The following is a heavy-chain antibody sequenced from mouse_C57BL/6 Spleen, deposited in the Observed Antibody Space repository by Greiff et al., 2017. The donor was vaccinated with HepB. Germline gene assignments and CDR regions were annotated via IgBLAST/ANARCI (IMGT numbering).Heavy chain of an antibody. CDR2: ISYDGSN. V-gene: IGHV3-6*01. CDR1: GYSITSGYY. Sequence: ESGPGLVKPSQSLSLTCSVTGYSITSGYYWNWIRQFPGNKLEWMGYISYDGSNNYNPSLKNRISITRDTSKNQFFLKLNSVTTEDTATYYCARDRQWGQGTLVTVSA. CDR3: ARDRQ. J-gene: IGHJ3*02.